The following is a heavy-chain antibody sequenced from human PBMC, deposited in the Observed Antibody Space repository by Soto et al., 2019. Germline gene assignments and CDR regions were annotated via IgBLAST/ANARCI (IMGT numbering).Heavy chain of an antibody. CDR1: GFTFSTHW. CDR3: AV. Sequence: EVQLVKSGGGLVQPGGSLRLSCAASGFTFSTHWMHWVRQAPGKGLVWVSRINSDGSNISYADSVKGRFTISRDTAKNTLYLQMNSLRAEDTAVFSGAVGGQGTLVTVSS. J-gene: IGHJ4*02. V-gene: IGHV3-74*01. CDR2: INSDGSNI. D-gene: IGHD2-15*01.